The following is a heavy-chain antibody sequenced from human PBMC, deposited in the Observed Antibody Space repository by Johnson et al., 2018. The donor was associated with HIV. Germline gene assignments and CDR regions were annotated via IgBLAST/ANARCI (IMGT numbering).Heavy chain of an antibody. J-gene: IGHJ3*02. CDR1: GFTLNNYG. CDR3: AKDMVFYVPRSESYYKVFFAFDI. Sequence: QVQLVESGGGVVQPGGSLRLSCAASGFTLNNYGMHWVRQAPGKGLEWVSAISGSGGSTYYADSVKGRFTISRDNSKNTVYLQMNSLRPEDTAVYYCAKDMVFYVPRSESYYKVFFAFDIWGQGTMVTVSS. CDR2: ISGSGGST. D-gene: IGHD3-10*01. V-gene: IGHV3-NL1*01.